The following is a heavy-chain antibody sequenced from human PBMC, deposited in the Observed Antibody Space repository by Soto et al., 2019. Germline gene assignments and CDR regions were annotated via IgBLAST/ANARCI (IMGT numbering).Heavy chain of an antibody. Sequence: DVQLLESGGGLVQPEGSLRLSCAASGFTFSSYAMGWVRQGPGKGLEWVAVVSIGGSTHYADSVRGRFTISRDNSKNTLSLQMNSLPAEDTAVYLCAKRRGAGGHFDYWGQGALVTVSS. V-gene: IGHV3-23*01. D-gene: IGHD2-15*01. J-gene: IGHJ4*02. CDR1: GFTFSSYA. CDR2: VSIGGST. CDR3: AKRRGAGGHFDY.